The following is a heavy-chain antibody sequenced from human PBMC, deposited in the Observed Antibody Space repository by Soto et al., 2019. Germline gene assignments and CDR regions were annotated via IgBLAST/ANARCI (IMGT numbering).Heavy chain of an antibody. D-gene: IGHD3-10*01. CDR3: ARSGGSGSYYYYYYGMDV. CDR1: GGSISSSSYY. CDR2: IYYSGST. Sequence: SETLSLTCTVSGGSISSSSYYWGWIRQPPGKGLEWIGSIYYSGSTYYNPSLKSRVTVSVDTSKNQFSLKLSSVTAADTAVYYCARSGGSGSYYYYYYGMDVWGQGTTVTVSS. V-gene: IGHV4-39*01. J-gene: IGHJ6*02.